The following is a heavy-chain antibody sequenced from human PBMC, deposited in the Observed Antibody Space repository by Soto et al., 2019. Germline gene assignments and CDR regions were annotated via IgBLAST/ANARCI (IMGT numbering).Heavy chain of an antibody. Sequence: PGGSLRLSCAASGFTFSSYAMHWVRQAPGKGLEWVAVISYDGSNKYYADSVKGRFTISRDNSKNTLYLQMNSLRAEDTAVYYCARGQNPYSSSWYDYYGMEVWGQGTTVTVSS. CDR2: ISYDGSNK. CDR3: ARGQNPYSSSWYDYYGMEV. D-gene: IGHD6-13*01. J-gene: IGHJ6*02. V-gene: IGHV3-30-3*01. CDR1: GFTFSSYA.